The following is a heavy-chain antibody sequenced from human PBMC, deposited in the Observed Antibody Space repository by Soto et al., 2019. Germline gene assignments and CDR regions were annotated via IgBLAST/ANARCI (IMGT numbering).Heavy chain of an antibody. D-gene: IGHD6-19*01. CDR1: GGSISGSY. V-gene: IGHV4-59*01. CDR3: ARSVAVPGAHIDY. CDR2: VYYTGST. J-gene: IGHJ4*02. Sequence: QVQLQESGPGLVKASETLSLTCSVSGGSISGSYWSWTRKSPGKGLEWLGYVYYTGSTNYSPSLRSRVSISVDTSKNEFSLRLSSVTAADTAVYFCARSVAVPGAHIDYWGQGTQVTVSS.